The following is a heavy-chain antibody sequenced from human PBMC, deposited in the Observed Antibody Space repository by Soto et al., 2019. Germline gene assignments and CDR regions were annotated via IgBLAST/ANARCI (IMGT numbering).Heavy chain of an antibody. Sequence: GESLKISCKGSGYSFTSYWIGWVRQMGVRGLEWRGIIYPGDSDTRYSPSFQGQVTISAEKSISTAYLQWSSLKASDTAMYYCARPLVRGVRSGLYGMDVWAQGTTVTVS. D-gene: IGHD3-10*01. CDR3: ARPLVRGVRSGLYGMDV. V-gene: IGHV5-51*01. J-gene: IGHJ6*02. CDR1: GYSFTSYW. CDR2: IYPGDSDT.